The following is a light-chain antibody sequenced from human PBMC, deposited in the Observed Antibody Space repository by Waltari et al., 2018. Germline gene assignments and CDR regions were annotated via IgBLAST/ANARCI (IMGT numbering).Light chain of an antibody. V-gene: IGLV2-11*01. CDR1: INDVGVEDY. CDR3: CSYAGAYTFV. CDR2: DVV. J-gene: IGLJ3*02. Sequence: QSALTQPHSVSASPGQSVTIPCSGSINDVGVEDYVSWYQQLPGKAPKLILYDVVKRPPGVPSRFSGSKHGTTASLTISGLQTDDEATYYCCSYAGAYTFVFGGGTKLTVL.